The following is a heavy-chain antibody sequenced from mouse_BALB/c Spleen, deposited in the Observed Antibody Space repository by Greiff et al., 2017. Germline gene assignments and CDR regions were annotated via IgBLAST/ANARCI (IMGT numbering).Heavy chain of an antibody. J-gene: IGHJ3*01. V-gene: IGHV3-1*02. CDR2: LHYNGST. Sequence: EVQGVESGPDLVKPSQSLSLTCTVTGYSITSCYILHLIQQFPGNKLGWMAYLHYNGSTNYTPALKSRISITRDTSKNQFFLPLKSVTTEDTATYYCARDPFAYWGQGTLVTVSA. CDR3: ARDPFAY. CDR1: GYSITSCYI.